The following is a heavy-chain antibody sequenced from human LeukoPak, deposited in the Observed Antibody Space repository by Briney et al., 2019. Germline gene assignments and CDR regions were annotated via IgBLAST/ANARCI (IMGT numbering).Heavy chain of an antibody. V-gene: IGHV3-23*01. Sequence: PGGSLRLSCAASGFTFSSYGMSWARQAPGKGLEWVSAISGSGGSTYYADSVKGRFTISRDNSKNTLYLHMNSLRAEDTAVYYCARGGRIQLERRGYFDYWGQGTLVTVSS. CDR1: GFTFSSYG. CDR3: ARGGRIQLERRGYFDY. D-gene: IGHD1-1*01. CDR2: ISGSGGST. J-gene: IGHJ4*02.